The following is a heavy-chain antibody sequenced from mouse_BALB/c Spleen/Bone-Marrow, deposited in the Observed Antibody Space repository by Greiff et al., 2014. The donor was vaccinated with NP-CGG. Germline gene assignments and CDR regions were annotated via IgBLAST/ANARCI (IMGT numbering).Heavy chain of an antibody. D-gene: IGHD1-1*01. CDR3: AFYYYGSSLFAY. J-gene: IGHJ3*01. Sequence: EVQLQQSGAALLKPRASVKLSCTASGFNIKDTYMHWVKQRPEQGLEWIGRIDPANGNTKYDPKFQGKATITADTSSNTAYLQLSSLTSEDTAVYYCAFYYYGSSLFAYWGQGTLVTVSA. CDR1: GFNIKDTY. CDR2: IDPANGNT. V-gene: IGHV14-3*02.